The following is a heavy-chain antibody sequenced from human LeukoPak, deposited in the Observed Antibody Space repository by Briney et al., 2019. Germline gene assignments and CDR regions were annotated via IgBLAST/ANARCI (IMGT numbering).Heavy chain of an antibody. CDR1: SVSVNSYY. D-gene: IGHD2-2*01. V-gene: IGHV4-59*02. CDR3: ARVPAAPRLYMDV. Sequence: PSETLSLTCTVSSVSVNSYYWSWIRQPPGRGLEWIGYIYYSGSTNYNPSLKSRVTISVDTPKNQFSLKLSSVTAADTAVYYCARVPAAPRLYMDVWGQGTTVIVSS. J-gene: IGHJ6*02. CDR2: IYYSGST.